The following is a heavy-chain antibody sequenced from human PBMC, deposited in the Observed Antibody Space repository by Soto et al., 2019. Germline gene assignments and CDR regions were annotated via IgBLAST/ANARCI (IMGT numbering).Heavy chain of an antibody. J-gene: IGHJ6*03. D-gene: IGHD3-3*01. CDR3: ARDLHKDFRSGYGGYYMDV. Sequence: PSETLSLTCTVSGGSISSYYWSWIRQPPGKGLEWIGYIYYSGSTNYNPSLKSRVTISVDTSKNQFSLKLSSVTAADTAVYYCARDLHKDFRSGYGGYYMDVWGKGTTVTVSS. V-gene: IGHV4-59*01. CDR1: GGSISSYY. CDR2: IYYSGST.